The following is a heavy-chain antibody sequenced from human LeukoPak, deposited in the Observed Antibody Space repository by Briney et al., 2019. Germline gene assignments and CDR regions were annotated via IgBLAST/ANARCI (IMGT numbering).Heavy chain of an antibody. J-gene: IGHJ4*02. Sequence: QPGGSLRLSCAASGFGFSSYGMSWVRQAPGEGLEWVAITSASGGNTFYADSVKGRFTISRDNSKNTLYLQMNSLGADDTALYYCGKGDSGGYYPFSFWGQGTLVTVSS. V-gene: IGHV3-23*01. CDR2: TSASGGNT. CDR3: GKGDSGGYYPFSF. D-gene: IGHD1-26*01. CDR1: GFGFSSYG.